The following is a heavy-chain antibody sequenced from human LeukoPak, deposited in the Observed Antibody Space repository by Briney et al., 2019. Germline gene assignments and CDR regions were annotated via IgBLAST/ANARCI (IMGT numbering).Heavy chain of an antibody. D-gene: IGHD1-26*01. V-gene: IGHV3-11*04. CDR1: EFTFSDYY. CDR3: ASSGSYRFDY. J-gene: IGHJ4*02. CDR2: ISSNGSTI. Sequence: GGSLRLSCAASEFTFSDYYMRWIRQAPGKGLEWISYISSNGSTIYYADSVKGRFTISRDNAKNSLYLQMNSLRDEDTAVYYCASSGSYRFDYWGQGTLVTVSS.